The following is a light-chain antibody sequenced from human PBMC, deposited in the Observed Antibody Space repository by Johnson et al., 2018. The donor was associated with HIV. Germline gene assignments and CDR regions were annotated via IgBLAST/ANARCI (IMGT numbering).Light chain of an antibody. CDR3: GTWDASLSVNV. CDR2: ENT. V-gene: IGLV1-51*02. Sequence: QSVLTQPPSVSAAPGQKVTISCSGSSSNIGNKYVSWYQQLPGTAPKLLIYENTKRPSGIPDLFSGSKSGTSATLGITGLQTGDEADYYCGTWDASLSVNVFGPGTKGTVL. CDR1: SSNIGNKY. J-gene: IGLJ1*01.